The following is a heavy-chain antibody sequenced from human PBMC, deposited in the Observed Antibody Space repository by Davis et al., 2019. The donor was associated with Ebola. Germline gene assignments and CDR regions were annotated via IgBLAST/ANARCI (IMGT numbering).Heavy chain of an antibody. Sequence: PGGSLRLSCAASGFTFRSYSMNWVRQAPGKGLEWVSSISSSSYIYYADSVKGRFTISRDNAKNSLYLQMNSLRAEDTAVYYCAREMRRSYGQIDLWGQGTLVIVSS. CDR1: GFTFRSYS. CDR2: ISSSSYI. J-gene: IGHJ5*02. D-gene: IGHD3-10*01. CDR3: AREMRRSYGQIDL. V-gene: IGHV3-21*01.